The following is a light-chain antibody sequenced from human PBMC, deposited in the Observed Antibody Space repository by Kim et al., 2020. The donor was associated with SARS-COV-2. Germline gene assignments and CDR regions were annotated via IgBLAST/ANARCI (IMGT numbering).Light chain of an antibody. J-gene: IGKJ3*01. CDR2: DAS. CDR3: QQYNNWPPPFT. CDR1: QSVSSN. Sequence: VMTQSPATLSVSPGERATLSCRASQSVSSNLAWYQQKPGQAPRLLIYDASTRATGIPARFSGSGSGTEFTLTISSLQSEDLAVYYCQQYNNWPPPFTFGPGTKVDIK. V-gene: IGKV3-15*01.